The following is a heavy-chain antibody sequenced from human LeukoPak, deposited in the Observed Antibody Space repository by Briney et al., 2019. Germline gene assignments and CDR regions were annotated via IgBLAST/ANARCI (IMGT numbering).Heavy chain of an antibody. V-gene: IGHV1-18*01. D-gene: IGHD5-24*01. Sequence: ASVKVSCRASGYTFTSYGISWVRQAPGQGLEWMGWISAYNGNTNYAQKLQGRVTMTTDTSTSTAYMELRSLRSGDTAVYYCARDIREIPAYMDVWGKGTTVTVSS. CDR1: GYTFTSYG. CDR3: ARDIREIPAYMDV. CDR2: ISAYNGNT. J-gene: IGHJ6*03.